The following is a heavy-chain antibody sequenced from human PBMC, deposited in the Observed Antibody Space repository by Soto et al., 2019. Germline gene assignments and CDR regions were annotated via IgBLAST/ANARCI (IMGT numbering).Heavy chain of an antibody. Sequence: QVQLVESGGGVVQPGRSLRLSCAASGFTFSSYAMHWVRQAPGKGLEWVAVISSDGSNKYYAASVRGRFTISRDNSENTVYLHMSSLSGDDTAVFYCAKAPGNLAHTHYFDFWGQGTLVTVSS. V-gene: IGHV3-30-3*01. D-gene: IGHD3-10*01. CDR1: GFTFSSYA. CDR3: AKAPGNLAHTHYFDF. J-gene: IGHJ4*02. CDR2: ISSDGSNK.